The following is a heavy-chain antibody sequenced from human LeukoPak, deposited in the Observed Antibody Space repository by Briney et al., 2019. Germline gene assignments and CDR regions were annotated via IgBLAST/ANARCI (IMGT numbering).Heavy chain of an antibody. Sequence: SETLSLTCTVSGGAISTYYWSWIRQPAGKGPEWIGRIYSSGRTNHNPSLTSRVTLSVDTSKNQFSLRLSSVTAADTAVYYCASFVGAVAGRNYYYYYYMDVWGKGTTVTVSS. CDR3: ASFVGAVAGRNYYYYYYMDV. CDR1: GGAISTYY. V-gene: IGHV4-4*07. CDR2: IYSSGRT. D-gene: IGHD6-19*01. J-gene: IGHJ6*03.